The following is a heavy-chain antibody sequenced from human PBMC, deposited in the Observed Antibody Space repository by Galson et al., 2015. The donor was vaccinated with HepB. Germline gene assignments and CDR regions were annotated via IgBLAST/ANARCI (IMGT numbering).Heavy chain of an antibody. J-gene: IGHJ3*02. CDR3: ALLWFGADTFDI. CDR2: VNPSNGDT. V-gene: IGHV1-46*01. D-gene: IGHD3-10*01. Sequence: SVKVSCKASGYTFTTYNIHWVRQAPGQGLQWMGIVNPSNGDTTYSENFQGRVTMTSYTSTRTVYMELSSLTSDDTAVYYCALLWFGADTFDIWGQGTLVTVSS. CDR1: GYTFTTYN.